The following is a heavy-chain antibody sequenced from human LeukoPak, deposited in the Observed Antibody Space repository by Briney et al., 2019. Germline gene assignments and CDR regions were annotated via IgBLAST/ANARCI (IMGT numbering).Heavy chain of an antibody. CDR2: ISAYNGNT. CDR3: ARVGYSGYDYALYKFDY. CDR1: GYSFTSYG. Sequence: ASVKVSCKASGYSFTSYGISWVRQAPGQGLEGMGWISAYNGNTNYAQKLQGRVTMTTDTSTSTAYMELRSLRSDDTAVYYCARVGYSGYDYALYKFDYWGQGTLVTVSS. V-gene: IGHV1-18*01. J-gene: IGHJ4*02. D-gene: IGHD5-12*01.